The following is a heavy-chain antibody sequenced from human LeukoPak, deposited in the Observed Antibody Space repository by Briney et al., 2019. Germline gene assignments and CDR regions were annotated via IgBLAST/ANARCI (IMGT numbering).Heavy chain of an antibody. D-gene: IGHD3-3*01. CDR3: ARDLADNFYVMDV. CDR1: GYVFRDHY. CDR2: VNPQTGNT. Sequence: VASVKASCKASGYVFRDHYLHWVRQAPGQGLEWMGWVNPQTGNTLYAQKFDGRVTMTSDTSISTAYMELRGLTSDDTAIFYCARDLADNFYVMDVWGQGTTVIVSS. V-gene: IGHV1-2*02. J-gene: IGHJ6*02.